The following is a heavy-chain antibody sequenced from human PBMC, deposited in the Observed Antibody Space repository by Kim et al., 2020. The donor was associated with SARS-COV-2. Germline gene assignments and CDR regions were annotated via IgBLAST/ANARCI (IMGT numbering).Heavy chain of an antibody. Sequence: TNSPSFQGHVTIPADTSISTAYLQWSSLKASDTAMYYCARQRGYYYGMDVWGQGTTVTVSS. CDR3: ARQRGYYYGMDV. V-gene: IGHV5-10-1*01. J-gene: IGHJ6*02.